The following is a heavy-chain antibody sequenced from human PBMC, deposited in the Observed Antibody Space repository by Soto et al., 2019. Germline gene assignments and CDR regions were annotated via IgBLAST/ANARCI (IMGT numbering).Heavy chain of an antibody. J-gene: IGHJ4*02. D-gene: IGHD6-19*01. Sequence: GASVKVSCKASESTFSSYAISWLRQAPGQGLKWMGGIIPIFGTANYAQKFQGRVTITADKSTSTAYRELSSLRSEDTAVYYCARWNPGYSSGWYSTQTFFPPSSVGFDYWGQGTLVTVSS. CDR1: ESTFSSYA. CDR2: IIPIFGTA. CDR3: ARWNPGYSSGWYSTQTFFPPSSVGFDY. V-gene: IGHV1-69*06.